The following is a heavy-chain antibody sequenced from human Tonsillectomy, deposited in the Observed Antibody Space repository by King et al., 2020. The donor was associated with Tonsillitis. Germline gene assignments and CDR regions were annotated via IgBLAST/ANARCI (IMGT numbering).Heavy chain of an antibody. CDR3: AREYCSGGSCYRNWFDP. J-gene: IGHJ5*02. V-gene: IGHV1-69*12. D-gene: IGHD2-15*01. CDR1: GGTFSSYA. CDR2: IIPIFGTA. Sequence: QLVQSGAEVKKPGSSVKVSCKASGGTFSSYAISWVRQAPGQGLEWMGGIIPIFGTANYAQKFQGRGTITADESTSTAYMELSSLGSEDTAVYYCAREYCSGGSCYRNWFDPWGQGTLVTVSS.